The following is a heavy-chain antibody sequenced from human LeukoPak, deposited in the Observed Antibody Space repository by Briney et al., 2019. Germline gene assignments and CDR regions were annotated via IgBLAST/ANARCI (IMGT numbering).Heavy chain of an antibody. CDR1: GGSFSGYY. J-gene: IGHJ3*02. V-gene: IGHV4-38-2*01. Sequence: SETLSLTCAVYGGSFSGYYWGWIRQPPGKGLEWIGSIYHSGSTYYNPSLKSRVTISVDTSKNQFSLKLSSVTAADTAVYYCATPSRDGYNKDAFDIWGQGTMVTVSS. CDR3: ATPSRDGYNKDAFDI. D-gene: IGHD5-24*01. CDR2: IYHSGST.